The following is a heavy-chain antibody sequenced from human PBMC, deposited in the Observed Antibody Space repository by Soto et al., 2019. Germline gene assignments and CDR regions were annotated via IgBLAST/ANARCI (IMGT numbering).Heavy chain of an antibody. CDR3: ARRYCDILTGEEGFDP. CDR1: GGSISSYY. J-gene: IGHJ5*02. CDR2: IYYSGST. D-gene: IGHD3-9*01. V-gene: IGHV4-59*01. Sequence: QVQLQESGPGLVKPSETLSLTCTVSGGSISSYYWSWIRQPPGKGLEWIGYIYYSGSTNYNPSLKSRVTISVDTSKTLFPPKLSSVTAADTAVYYCARRYCDILTGEEGFDPWGQGTLVTVSS.